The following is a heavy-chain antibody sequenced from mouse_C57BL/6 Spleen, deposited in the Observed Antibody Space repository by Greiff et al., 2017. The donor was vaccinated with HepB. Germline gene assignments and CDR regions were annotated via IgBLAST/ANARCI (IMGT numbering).Heavy chain of an antibody. V-gene: IGHV1-82*01. Sequence: VQLQQSGPELVKPGASVTLSCKASGYAFSSSWMNWVKQRPGKGLEWIGRIYPGDGDTNYNGKFKGKATLTADKSSSKAYMQRSSLTSEDSAVYVCARNYGSSYWYFDVWGTGTTVTVSS. CDR2: IYPGDGDT. CDR1: GYAFSSSW. CDR3: ARNYGSSYWYFDV. J-gene: IGHJ1*03. D-gene: IGHD1-1*01.